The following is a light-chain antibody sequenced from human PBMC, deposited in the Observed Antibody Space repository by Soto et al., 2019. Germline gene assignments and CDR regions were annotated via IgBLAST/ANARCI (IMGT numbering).Light chain of an antibody. CDR1: QSVSSY. V-gene: IGKV3-11*01. CDR3: QQRSNWGLT. Sequence: EIVLTQSPATLSLSPGERATLSCRASQSVSSYLAWYQQKPGQAPRLLIYDASNRATGIPARFSGSGSGTDFTLTISSLEPEDFAVYYCQQRSNWGLTFGGGTKVGIK. J-gene: IGKJ4*01. CDR2: DAS.